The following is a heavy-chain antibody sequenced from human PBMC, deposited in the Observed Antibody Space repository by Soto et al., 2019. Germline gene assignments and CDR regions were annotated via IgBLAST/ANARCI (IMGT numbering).Heavy chain of an antibody. CDR3: ARTLYGDNVDY. Sequence: QVQLVQSGAEVKKPGASLKVSCKASGYTFTSYDINWVRQATGQGLEWMGWMDPNSGNTGYAQKFQVRVTITTNTSISTAYMELSSMRSDDTAVYYCARTLYGDNVDYWGQGTLVTVSA. CDR1: GYTFTSYD. CDR2: MDPNSGNT. D-gene: IGHD4-17*01. J-gene: IGHJ4*02. V-gene: IGHV1-8*01.